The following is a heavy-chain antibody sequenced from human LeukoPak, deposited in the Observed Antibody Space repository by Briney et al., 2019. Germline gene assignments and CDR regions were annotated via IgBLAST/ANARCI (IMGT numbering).Heavy chain of an antibody. CDR3: ARGGPGYGDYVPVPNSLHVY. CDR2: IYYTGSI. V-gene: IGHV4-61*01. D-gene: IGHD4-17*01. Sequence: PSETLSLTCTVSDASVSSGTYYWSWIRQPPGKGLEWIGYIYYTGSINYNPSLKSRVTISVDTSKSRFSLKLSSVTAADTAVYYCARGGPGYGDYVPVPNSLHVYWGQGTLVTVSS. J-gene: IGHJ4*02. CDR1: DASVSSGTYY.